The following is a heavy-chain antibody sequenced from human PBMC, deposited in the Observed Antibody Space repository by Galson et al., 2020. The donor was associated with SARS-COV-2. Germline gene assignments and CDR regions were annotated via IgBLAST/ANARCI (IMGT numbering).Heavy chain of an antibody. CDR2: INHKGST. Sequence: SETLSLTCAVYGVSFSGYYWTWIRQAPGKGLEWIGEINHKGSTNYNPSLKSRVSMAVDTSKNQFSLKLNSVTAADTAVYYCARGPENDEARGHWGQERLVDYWGQGALVAVSS. V-gene: IGHV4-34*01. CDR3: ARGPENDEARGHWGQERLVDY. CDR1: GVSFSGYY. J-gene: IGHJ4*02. D-gene: IGHD6-19*01.